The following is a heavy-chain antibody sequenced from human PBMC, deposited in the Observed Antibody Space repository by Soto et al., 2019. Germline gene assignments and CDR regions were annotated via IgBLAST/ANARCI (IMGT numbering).Heavy chain of an antibody. D-gene: IGHD6-19*01. V-gene: IGHV3-30*18. J-gene: IGHJ4*02. CDR2: ISYDGSNK. Sequence: GRSLRLSCAASGFTFSSYGMHWVRQAPGKGLEWVAVISYDGSNKYYADSVKGRFTISRDNSKNTLYLQMNSLRAEDTAVYYCAKGVSGGWPHFDYSGQGTLVTVSS. CDR1: GFTFSSYG. CDR3: AKGVSGGWPHFDY.